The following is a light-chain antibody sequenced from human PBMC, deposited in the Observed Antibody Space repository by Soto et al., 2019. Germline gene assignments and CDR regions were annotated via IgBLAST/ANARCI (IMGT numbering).Light chain of an antibody. CDR2: LNSDGSH. Sequence: QSVLTQSPSASASLGASVKLTCTLSSVHSSYAIAWHQQQPEKGPRYLMKLNSDGSHSKGDGIPDRFSGSSSGAERYLTISSLQSEDEADYYCQTWDTGTVLFGGGTKLTVL. CDR3: QTWDTGTVL. V-gene: IGLV4-69*02. J-gene: IGLJ2*01. CDR1: SVHSSYA.